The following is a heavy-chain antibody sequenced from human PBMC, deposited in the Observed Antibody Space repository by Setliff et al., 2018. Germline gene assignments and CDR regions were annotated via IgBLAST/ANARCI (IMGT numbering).Heavy chain of an antibody. CDR3: ARFYGDLKTD. CDR2: INSDGSST. D-gene: IGHD4-17*01. J-gene: IGHJ4*02. CDR1: GFTFSSYW. V-gene: IGHV3-74*01. Sequence: GGSLRLSCAASGFTFSSYWMHWVRQAPGQGLVWVSRINSDGSSTNYADSVKGRFTISRDNAKNTLYLQMNSLRAEDAAVYYCARFYGDLKTDWGQGTLVTVSS.